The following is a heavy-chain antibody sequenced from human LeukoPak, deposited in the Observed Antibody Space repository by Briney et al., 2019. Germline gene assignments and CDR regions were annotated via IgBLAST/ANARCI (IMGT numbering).Heavy chain of an antibody. V-gene: IGHV3-23*01. CDR1: GFTFSSYS. Sequence: GGSLRLSCAASGFTFSSYSMNWVRQAPGKGLEWVSAIGPSGRSTYYADSVRGRFTISRDNSKNTLYLQMNSLRAEDTAIYYCAKDPMVRGATYDYWGQGTLVTVSS. CDR2: IGPSGRST. D-gene: IGHD3-10*01. CDR3: AKDPMVRGATYDY. J-gene: IGHJ4*02.